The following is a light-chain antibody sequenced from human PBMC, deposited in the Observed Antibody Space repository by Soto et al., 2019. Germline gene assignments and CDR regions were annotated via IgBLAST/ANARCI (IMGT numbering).Light chain of an antibody. CDR1: QSVSNNY. CDR2: GAS. J-gene: IGKJ1*01. V-gene: IGKV3-20*01. Sequence: EIGVTGGSCTLGRAPGGRGALSSRASQSVSNNYLAWYQQKPGQAPRLLIYGASNRATGITDRLTGSASRTDFTVTICRLQPASFPVHYCQDPGRSRTFGPGTKVDTK. CDR3: QDPGRSRT.